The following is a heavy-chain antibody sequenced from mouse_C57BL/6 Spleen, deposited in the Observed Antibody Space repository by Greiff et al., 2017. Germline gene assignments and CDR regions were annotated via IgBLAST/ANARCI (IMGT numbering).Heavy chain of an antibody. V-gene: IGHV1-54*01. CDR1: GYAFTNYL. D-gene: IGHD2-1*01. CDR2: INPGSGGT. CDR3: ARGDGNYGGFAY. Sequence: QVQLQQSGAELVRPGTSVKVSCKASGYAFTNYLIEWVKQRPGQGLEWIGVINPGSGGTNYNEKFKGKATLTADKSSSTAYMQLSSLTSEDSAVYFCARGDGNYGGFAYWGQGTLVTVSA. J-gene: IGHJ3*01.